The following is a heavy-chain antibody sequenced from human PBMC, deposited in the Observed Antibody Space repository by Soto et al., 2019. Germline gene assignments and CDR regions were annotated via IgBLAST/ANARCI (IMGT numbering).Heavy chain of an antibody. D-gene: IGHD2-15*01. V-gene: IGHV1-69*10. CDR1: GGTFSSYA. J-gene: IGHJ4*02. CDR2: IIPILGIA. CDR3: ARGRYCSGGSCYSDY. Sequence: ASVKVSCKASGGTFSSYAISWVRQAPGQGLEWMGGIIPILGIANYSKKFQGRVTITSVKSTSTAYMELSSLRSEDMAVYYCARGRYCSGGSCYSDYWGQGTLVTVSS.